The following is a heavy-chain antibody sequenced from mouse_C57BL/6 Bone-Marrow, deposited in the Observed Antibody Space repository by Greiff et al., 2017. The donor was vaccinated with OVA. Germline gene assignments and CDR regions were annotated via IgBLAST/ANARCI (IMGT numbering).Heavy chain of an antibody. J-gene: IGHJ1*03. CDR2: IYPRDGST. CDR1: GYTFTSYD. D-gene: IGHD1-1*01. V-gene: IGHV1-85*01. Sequence: VQLQQSGPELVKPGASVKLSCKASGYTFTSYDINWVKQRPGQGLEWIGWIYPRDGSTKYNEKFKGKATLTVDTSSSTAYMELHSLTSEDSAVYFCARVTTVVAGDWYFDVWGTGTTVTVSS. CDR3: ARVTTVVAGDWYFDV.